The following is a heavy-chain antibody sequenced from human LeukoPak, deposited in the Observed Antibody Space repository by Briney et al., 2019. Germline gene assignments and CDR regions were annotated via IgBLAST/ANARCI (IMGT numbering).Heavy chain of an antibody. Sequence: TGGSLRLSCAASGFTFSSYAMSWVRQAPGKGLEGVSAISGSGGSTYYADSVKGRFTISRDNSKNTLYLQMNSLRAEDTAVYYCAKKPDYDYGDYFYSRFDYWGHGTLVTVSS. V-gene: IGHV3-23*01. CDR2: ISGSGGST. D-gene: IGHD4-17*01. J-gene: IGHJ4*03. CDR1: GFTFSSYA. CDR3: AKKPDYDYGDYFYSRFDY.